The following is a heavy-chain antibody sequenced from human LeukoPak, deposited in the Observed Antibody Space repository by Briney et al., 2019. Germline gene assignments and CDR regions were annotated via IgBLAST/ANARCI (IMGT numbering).Heavy chain of an antibody. J-gene: IGHJ6*02. Sequence: GGSLSLSCAASGFTFSSYAMHWVRQAPGKGLEWVAVISYDGSNKYYADSVKGRFTISRDNAKNSLYLQMNSLRAEDTAVYYCARVLIDCSSTSCNYYYYYYGMDVWGQGTTVTVSS. CDR3: ARVLIDCSSTSCNYYYYYYGMDV. D-gene: IGHD2-2*01. V-gene: IGHV3-30-3*01. CDR2: ISYDGSNK. CDR1: GFTFSSYA.